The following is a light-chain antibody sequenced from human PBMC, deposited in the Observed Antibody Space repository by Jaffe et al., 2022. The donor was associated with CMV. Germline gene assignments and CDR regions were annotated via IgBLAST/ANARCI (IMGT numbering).Light chain of an antibody. CDR3: QSYDRSLSGSWV. CDR1: RSNIGAGFD. V-gene: IGLV1-40*01. Sequence: QSVLTQPPSVSGAPGQRVTISCTGSRSNIGAGFDVHWYQQVPGTAPKLLIYGNSNRPSGVPDRFSGSKSGTSASLAITGLQAEDEADYHCQSYDRSLSGSWVFGGGTKLTV. CDR2: GNS. J-gene: IGLJ3*02.